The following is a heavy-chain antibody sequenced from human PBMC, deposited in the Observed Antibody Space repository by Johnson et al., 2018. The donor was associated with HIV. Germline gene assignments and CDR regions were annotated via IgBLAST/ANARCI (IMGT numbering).Heavy chain of an antibody. Sequence: VQLVESGGGVVQPGGSLRLSCAASGFTFSSYGMHWVRQAPGKGLEWVAFIRYDGSNKYYADSVKGRFTISRDNSKNTLYLQMNSLRAEDTAVYYCSKDVLSLGYCSGGGCWEDAFDIWGQGTKVTVSS. CDR2: IRYDGSNK. J-gene: IGHJ3*02. CDR3: SKDVLSLGYCSGGGCWEDAFDI. CDR1: GFTFSSYG. D-gene: IGHD2-15*01. V-gene: IGHV3-30*02.